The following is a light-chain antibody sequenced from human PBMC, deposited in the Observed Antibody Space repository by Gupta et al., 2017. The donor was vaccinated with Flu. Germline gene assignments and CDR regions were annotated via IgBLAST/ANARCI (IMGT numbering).Light chain of an antibody. J-gene: IGLJ2*01. CDR2: EVK. CDR3: SSYTTSNTLV. Sequence: QSALTQPASVSGSPGQSITISCSGTNSDIGSSNYVSLYQQISGKAPKLILYEVKYRPSGISGRFSGSKSGSTASLTISGIQPDDEADYFCSSYTTSNTLVFGAGTTLTVL. CDR1: NSDIGSSNY. V-gene: IGLV2-14*03.